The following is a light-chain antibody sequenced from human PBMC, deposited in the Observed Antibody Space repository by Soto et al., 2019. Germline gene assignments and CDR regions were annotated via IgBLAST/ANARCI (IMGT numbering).Light chain of an antibody. V-gene: IGKV3-20*01. CDR2: GAS. Sequence: EIVLTQSPGTLSLSPGERATLSCRASQSVSSSYLAWYQQKPGQAPRLLIYGASSRATGIPDRFSGSGSGTDFTLTISRLEPEDFAVYSCQQYGSSPPTFGQGTKVAIK. J-gene: IGKJ1*01. CDR3: QQYGSSPPT. CDR1: QSVSSSY.